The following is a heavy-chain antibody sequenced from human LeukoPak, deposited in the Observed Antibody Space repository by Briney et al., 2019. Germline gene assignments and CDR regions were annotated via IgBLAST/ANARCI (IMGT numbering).Heavy chain of an antibody. V-gene: IGHV3-23*01. CDR1: GFTFSSYA. CDR3: ARDRTVRWYYYYMDV. CDR2: ISGSGGTT. D-gene: IGHD4-17*01. J-gene: IGHJ6*03. Sequence: GGSLRLSCAASGFTFSSYAMSWVRRAPGKGLEWVATISGSGGTTYYADSVKGRFTISRDNSKNTLYLQINSLRAEDTAVYYCARDRTVRWYYYYMDVWGKGTTVTVSS.